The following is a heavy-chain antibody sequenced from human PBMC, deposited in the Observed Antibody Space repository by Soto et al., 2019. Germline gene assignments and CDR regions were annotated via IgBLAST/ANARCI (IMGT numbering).Heavy chain of an antibody. J-gene: IGHJ3*02. CDR1: GFIFSGSA. CDR2: IRSKGNNYAT. Sequence: GGSLRLSCAASGFIFSGSAIHWVRQASGKGLEWVARIRSKGNNYATAYAASVKGRFTISRDDSKKTAYLQLNSLRTEDTAIYYCTRIFSDAFDIWGQGTMVTVSS. V-gene: IGHV3-73*01. CDR3: TRIFSDAFDI.